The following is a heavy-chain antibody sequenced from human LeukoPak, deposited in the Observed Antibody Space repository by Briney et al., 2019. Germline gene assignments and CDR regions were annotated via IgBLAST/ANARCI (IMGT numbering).Heavy chain of an antibody. CDR2: ISSSSSYI. D-gene: IGHD5-24*01. V-gene: IGHV3-21*01. CDR1: GFTFSSYS. CDR3: ARAPERWLPLDY. J-gene: IGHJ4*02. Sequence: GGSLRLSCAPSGFTFSSYSMNWVRQAPGKGLEWVSSISSSSSYIYYADSVKGRFTISRDNAKNSLYLQMNSLRAEDTAVYYCARAPERWLPLDYWGQGTLVTVSS.